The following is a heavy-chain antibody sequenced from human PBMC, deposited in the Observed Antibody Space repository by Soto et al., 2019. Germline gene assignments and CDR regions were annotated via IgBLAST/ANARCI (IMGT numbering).Heavy chain of an antibody. J-gene: IGHJ4*02. Sequence: GSGPTLVNPTQTLTLTCTFSGFSLSTSGMCVSWIRQPPGKALEWLARIDWDDDKYYSTSLKTRLTISKDTSKNQVVLTMTNMDPVDTATYYCARSSERPYNWTPYYYFDYWGQGTLVTVSS. CDR1: GFSLSTSGMC. V-gene: IGHV2-70*11. D-gene: IGHD1-20*01. CDR3: ARSSERPYNWTPYYYFDY. CDR2: IDWDDDK.